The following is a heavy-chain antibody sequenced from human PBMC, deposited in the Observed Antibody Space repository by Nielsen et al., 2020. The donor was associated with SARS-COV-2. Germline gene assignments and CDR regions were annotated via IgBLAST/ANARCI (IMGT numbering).Heavy chain of an antibody. J-gene: IGHJ6*02. CDR2: IYYSGST. CDR3: AGRYSSSWYERMGVYYYYGMDV. V-gene: IGHV4-59*13. CDR1: GGSFSGYY. Sequence: SETLSLTCAVYGGSFSGYYWSWIRQPPGKGLEWIGYIYYSGSTNYNPSLKSRVTISVDTSKNQFSLKLSSVTAADTAVYYCAGRYSSSWYERMGVYYYYGMDVWGQGTTVTVSS. D-gene: IGHD6-13*01.